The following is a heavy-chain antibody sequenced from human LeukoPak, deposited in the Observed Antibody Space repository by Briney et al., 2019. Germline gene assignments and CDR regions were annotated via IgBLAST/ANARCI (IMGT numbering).Heavy chain of an antibody. D-gene: IGHD6-19*01. J-gene: IGHJ5*02. CDR2: INHSGST. CDR3: ARESDRSGWYNCLDP. V-gene: IGHV4-34*01. CDR1: GGSFSGYY. Sequence: ASETLSLTCAVYGGSFSGYYRSWIRQPPGKGLEWIGEINHSGSTNYNPSLKSRVTISVDMFKSQFSLKVSSVTAADTAVYYCARESDRSGWYNCLDPWGQGTLVTVSS.